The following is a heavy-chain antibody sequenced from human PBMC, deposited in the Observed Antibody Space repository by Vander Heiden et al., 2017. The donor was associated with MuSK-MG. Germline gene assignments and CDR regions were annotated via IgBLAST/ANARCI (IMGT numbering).Heavy chain of an antibody. J-gene: IGHJ4*02. CDR3: ASGGYPKYYFDY. V-gene: IGHV3-53*04. CDR1: GFTVSSNY. D-gene: IGHD3-16*01. Sequence: EVQLVESGGGLVQPGGSLRLSCAASGFTVSSNYMSWVRQAPGKGLEWVSVIYSGGSTYYADSVKGRFTISRDNSKNTLYLQINSMRAEDTAVYYCASGGYPKYYFDYWGQGTLVTVSS. CDR2: IYSGGST.